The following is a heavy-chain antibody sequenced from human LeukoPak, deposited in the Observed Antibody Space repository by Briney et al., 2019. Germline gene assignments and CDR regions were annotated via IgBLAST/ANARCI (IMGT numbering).Heavy chain of an antibody. CDR2: ISGSGGST. Sequence: GGTLRLSCAASGFTFSSYGMSWVRQAPGRGLEWVSAISGSGGSTYYADSVKGRLTISRDNSKNTLYLQMNSLRAEDTAVYYCAKGYSSSCPDYWGQGTLVTVSS. CDR1: GFTFSSYG. J-gene: IGHJ4*02. D-gene: IGHD6-13*01. CDR3: AKGYSSSCPDY. V-gene: IGHV3-23*01.